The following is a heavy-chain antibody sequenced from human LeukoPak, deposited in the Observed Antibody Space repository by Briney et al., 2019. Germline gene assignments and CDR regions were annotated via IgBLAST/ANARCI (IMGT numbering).Heavy chain of an antibody. V-gene: IGHV4-39*07. Sequence: SETLSLTCTVSGGSISSSSYYWGWIRQPPGKGLEWIGSIYYSGSTYYNPSLKSRVTISVDTSKNQFSLKLSSVTAADTAVYYCARNPAGYSYGVYYYYMDVWGKGTTVTISS. D-gene: IGHD5-18*01. CDR1: GGSISSSSYY. J-gene: IGHJ6*03. CDR3: ARNPAGYSYGVYYYYMDV. CDR2: IYYSGST.